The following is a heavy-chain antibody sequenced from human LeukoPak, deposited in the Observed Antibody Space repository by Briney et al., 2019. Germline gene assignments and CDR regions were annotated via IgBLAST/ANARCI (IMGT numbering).Heavy chain of an antibody. CDR2: IIPIFGTA. Sequence: SVKVSCKASGGTFSSYAISWVRQAPGQGLEWMGGIIPIFGTANYAQTFQGRVTITTDESTSTAYMELSSLRSEDTAVYYCARDHGSGSCPLFDYWGQGTLVTVSS. J-gene: IGHJ4*02. V-gene: IGHV1-69*05. D-gene: IGHD3-10*01. CDR3: ARDHGSGSCPLFDY. CDR1: GGTFSSYA.